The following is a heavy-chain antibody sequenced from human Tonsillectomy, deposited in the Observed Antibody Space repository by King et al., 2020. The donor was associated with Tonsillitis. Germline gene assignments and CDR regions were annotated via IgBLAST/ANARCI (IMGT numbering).Heavy chain of an antibody. CDR2: IRQDGSET. J-gene: IGHJ3*02. CDR3: ARDSSPALSGIWYDAFDI. Sequence: VQLVESGGGLVQPGGSLRLSCAASGFTFSSYWLTWVRQAPGKGLEWVANIRQDGSETHYAESVKDRFTVSRDNAKKSLYLQMNSLRAEDTAVYYCARDSSPALSGIWYDAFDIWGQGTMVTVSS. CDR1: GFTFSSYW. V-gene: IGHV3-7*01. D-gene: IGHD2-15*01.